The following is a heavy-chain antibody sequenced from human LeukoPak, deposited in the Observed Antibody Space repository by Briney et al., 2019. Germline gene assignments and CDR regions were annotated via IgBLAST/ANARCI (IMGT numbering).Heavy chain of an antibody. CDR1: GYTFTSYY. CDR2: INPNSGGT. D-gene: IGHD1-26*01. J-gene: IGHJ4*02. CDR3: ARGAGGGGSYYLFI. Sequence: ASVKVSCKASGYTFTSYYMHWVRQAPGQGLEWMGWINPNSGGTNYAQKFQGRVTMTRDTSISTAYMELSRLRSDDTAVYYCARGAGGGGSYYLFIWGQGTLVTVSS. V-gene: IGHV1-2*02.